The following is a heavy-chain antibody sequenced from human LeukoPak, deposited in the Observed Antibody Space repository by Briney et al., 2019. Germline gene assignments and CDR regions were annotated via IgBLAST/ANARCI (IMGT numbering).Heavy chain of an antibody. CDR2: ISSSSSYI. CDR1: GFTFSSYS. J-gene: IGHJ4*02. V-gene: IGHV3-21*01. Sequence: GGSLRLSCAASGFTFSSYSMNWVCQAPGKGLEWVSSISSSSSYIYYADSVKGRFTISRDNAKNSLYLQMNSLRAEDTAVYYCAREADGGSYFDYWGQGTLVTVSS. D-gene: IGHD1-26*01. CDR3: AREADGGSYFDY.